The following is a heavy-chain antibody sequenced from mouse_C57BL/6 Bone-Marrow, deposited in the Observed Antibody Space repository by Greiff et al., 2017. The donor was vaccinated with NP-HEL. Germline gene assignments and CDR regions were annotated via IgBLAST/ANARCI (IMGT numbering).Heavy chain of an antibody. CDR1: GFSFNTYA. CDR3: VRHEGLRYAMDY. D-gene: IGHD3-1*01. CDR2: IRSKSNNYAT. Sequence: EVMLVESGGGLVQPKGSLKLSCAASGFSFNTYAMNWVRQAPGKGLEWVARIRSKSNNYATYYADSVKDRFTISRDDSESMLYLQMNNLKTEDTAMYYCVRHEGLRYAMDYWGQGTSVTVSS. J-gene: IGHJ4*01. V-gene: IGHV10-1*01.